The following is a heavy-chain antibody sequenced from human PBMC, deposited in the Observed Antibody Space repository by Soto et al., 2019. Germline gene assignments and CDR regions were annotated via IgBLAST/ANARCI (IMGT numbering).Heavy chain of an antibody. CDR2: IYYSGST. V-gene: IGHV4-30-4*08. D-gene: IGHD5-12*01. CDR3: ARVEMATIGTFDY. CDR1: GGSLSSGAYY. Sequence: SETLSLTCTVSGGSLSSGAYYWSWIRQHPGKGLEWIGYIYYSGSTYYNPSLESRVTLSVDTSTKQFSLKVSSVTAADTAVYYCARVEMATIGTFDYWGQGTLVTVSS. J-gene: IGHJ4*02.